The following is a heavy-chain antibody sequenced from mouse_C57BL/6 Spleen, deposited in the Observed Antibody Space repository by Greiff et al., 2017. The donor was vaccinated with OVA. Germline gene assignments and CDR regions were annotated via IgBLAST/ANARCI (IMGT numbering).Heavy chain of an antibody. V-gene: IGHV1-59*01. J-gene: IGHJ2*01. D-gene: IGHD4-1*01. CDR1: GYTFTSYW. Sequence: VQLQQPGAELVRPGTSVKLSCKASGYTFTSYWMHWVKQRPGQGLEWIGVIDPSDSYTNYNQKFKGKATLTVDTSSSTAYMQLSSLTSEDSAVYYCARTRETGPYYFDYWGQGTTLTVSS. CDR3: ARTRETGPYYFDY. CDR2: IDPSDSYT.